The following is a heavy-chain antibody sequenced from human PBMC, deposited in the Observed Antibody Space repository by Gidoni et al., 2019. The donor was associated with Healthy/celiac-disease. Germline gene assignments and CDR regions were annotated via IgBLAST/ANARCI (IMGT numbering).Heavy chain of an antibody. CDR2: ISGSGGST. CDR1: GFTFSSYA. V-gene: IGHV3-23*01. J-gene: IGHJ3*02. D-gene: IGHD2-2*02. Sequence: EVQLLESGGGLVQPGGSLRLSCAASGFTFSSYAMSWVRQAPGKGLEWVSAISGSGGSTYYADSVKGRFTISRDNSKNTLYLQMNSLRAEDTAVYYCASDAIRHGGGNDAFDIWGQGTMVTVSS. CDR3: ASDAIRHGGGNDAFDI.